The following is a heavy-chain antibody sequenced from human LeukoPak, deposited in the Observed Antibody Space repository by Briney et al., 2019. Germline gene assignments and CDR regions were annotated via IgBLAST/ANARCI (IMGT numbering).Heavy chain of an antibody. Sequence: SQTLSLTCTVSGGSISSGDYYWSWMRQPPGKGLEWIGYIYYSGSTYYNPSLKSRVTISVDTSKNQFSLKLSSVTAADTAVYYCARDSPGEGYGELGDYYFDYWGQGTLVTVSS. CDR3: ARDSPGEGYGELGDYYFDY. D-gene: IGHD4-17*01. CDR1: GGSISSGDYY. V-gene: IGHV4-30-4*01. CDR2: IYYSGST. J-gene: IGHJ4*02.